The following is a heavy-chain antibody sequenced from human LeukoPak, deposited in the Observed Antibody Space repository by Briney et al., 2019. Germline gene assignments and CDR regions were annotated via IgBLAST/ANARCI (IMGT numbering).Heavy chain of an antibody. CDR2: ISSTSSTT. J-gene: IGHJ3*02. Sequence: GGSLRLSCAASGFTFRSHSMNWVRQAPGKGLEWVSYISSTSSTTYYADSVKGRFTMSRDNAKNSLFLQMNSVRDEDTAVYYCAREQIVVGPGALDIWGQGTVVTVSS. V-gene: IGHV3-48*02. D-gene: IGHD2-21*01. CDR3: AREQIVVGPGALDI. CDR1: GFTFRSHS.